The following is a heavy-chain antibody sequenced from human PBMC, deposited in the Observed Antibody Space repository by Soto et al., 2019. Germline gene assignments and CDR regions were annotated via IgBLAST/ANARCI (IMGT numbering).Heavy chain of an antibody. CDR1: GGTFSSYA. CDR3: ARDQESSGWYVGMDV. CDR2: IIPIFGTA. V-gene: IGHV1-69*01. J-gene: IGHJ6*02. Sequence: QVQLVQSGAEVKKPGSSVKVSCKASGGTFSSYAISWVRQAPGQGLEWMGGIIPIFGTANYAQKFQGRVKITGDESTRTAYMELSSLRSEDTAVYYCARDQESSGWYVGMDVWGQGTTVTVSS. D-gene: IGHD6-19*01.